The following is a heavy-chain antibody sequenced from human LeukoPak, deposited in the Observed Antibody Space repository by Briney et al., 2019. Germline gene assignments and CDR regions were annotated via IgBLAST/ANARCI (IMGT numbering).Heavy chain of an antibody. CDR1: GXXFXSYA. V-gene: IGHV3-23*01. CDR2: ISGSGGST. Sequence: GGSLRLSCAAXGXXFXSYAMSWVRQAPGKGLEWVSAISGSGGSTYYADSVKGRFTISRDNSKNTLYLQMNSLRAEDTAVYYCARVGGYFGALAAWGQGTLVTVSS. CDR3: ARVGGYFGALAA. J-gene: IGHJ4*02. D-gene: IGHD3-9*01.